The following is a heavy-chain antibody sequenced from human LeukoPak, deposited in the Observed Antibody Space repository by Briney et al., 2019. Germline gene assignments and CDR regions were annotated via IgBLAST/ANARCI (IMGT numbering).Heavy chain of an antibody. J-gene: IGHJ4*02. D-gene: IGHD3-10*01. V-gene: IGHV4-30-2*01. Sequence: SETLSLTCAVSGGSISSGGYSWSWIRQPPGKGLEWIGYIYHSGSTYYNPSLKSRVTISVDRSKNQFSLKLSSVAAADTAVYYCARGLYYYGSGSYPKTGGIFDYWGQGTLVTVSS. CDR1: GGSISSGGYS. CDR3: ARGLYYYGSGSYPKTGGIFDY. CDR2: IYHSGST.